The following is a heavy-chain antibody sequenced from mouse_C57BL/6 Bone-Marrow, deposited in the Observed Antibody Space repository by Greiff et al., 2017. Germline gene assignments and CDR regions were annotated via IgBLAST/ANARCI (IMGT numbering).Heavy chain of an antibody. D-gene: IGHD1-1*01. CDR1: GYTFTSYT. J-gene: IGHJ1*03. CDR2: INPSSGYT. V-gene: IGHV1-4*01. Sequence: QVQLQQSGAELARPGASVKMSCKASGYTFTSYTMHWVKQRPGQGLEWIGYINPSSGYTKYNQKFKDKATLTADKSSSTAYMQLSSLTSEDSAVYYCARRCRSSLSYWYFDVWGTGTTVTVSS. CDR3: ARRCRSSLSYWYFDV.